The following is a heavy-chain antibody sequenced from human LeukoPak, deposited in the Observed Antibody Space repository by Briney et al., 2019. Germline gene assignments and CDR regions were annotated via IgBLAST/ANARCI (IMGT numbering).Heavy chain of an antibody. CDR1: GFTVSSNY. J-gene: IGHJ4*02. CDR3: AKGPPLTKRGYFDY. D-gene: IGHD4-11*01. CDR2: ISASGGST. Sequence: GGSLRLSCAASGFTVSSNYMSWVRQAPGKGLEWVSGISASGGSTYYADSVKGRFTISRDNSKNTLYLQMNSLRAEDTALYYCAKGPPLTKRGYFDYWGQGALVTVSS. V-gene: IGHV3-23*01.